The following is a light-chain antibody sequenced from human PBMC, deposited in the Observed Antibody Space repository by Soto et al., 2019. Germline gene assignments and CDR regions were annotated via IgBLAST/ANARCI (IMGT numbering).Light chain of an antibody. CDR3: QQYGSSGT. CDR1: QSVSSSY. V-gene: IGKV3-20*01. CDR2: GAS. J-gene: IGKJ1*01. Sequence: IVLTQSACTLSLSPGERATLSCRASQSVSSSYLAWYQQKPGQAPRLLIYGASNRATGIPDRFSGSGSGTDFTLTISRLEPEDFAVYYCQQYGSSGTFGQGTKVDI.